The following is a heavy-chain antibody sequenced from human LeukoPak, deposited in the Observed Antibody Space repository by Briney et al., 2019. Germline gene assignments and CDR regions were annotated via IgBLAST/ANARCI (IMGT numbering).Heavy chain of an antibody. J-gene: IGHJ3*02. D-gene: IGHD6-13*01. Sequence: ASVKVSCKASGYTFTGYYMHWVRQAPGQGLEWMGRINPNSGGTNYAQKFQGRVTMTRDTSISTAYMELSSLRSDDTAVYYCATVQQQLALDAFDIWGQGTMVTVSS. CDR1: GYTFTGYY. CDR3: ATVQQQLALDAFDI. CDR2: INPNSGGT. V-gene: IGHV1-2*06.